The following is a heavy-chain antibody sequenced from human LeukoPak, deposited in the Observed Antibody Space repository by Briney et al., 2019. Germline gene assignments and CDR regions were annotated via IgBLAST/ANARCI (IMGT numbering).Heavy chain of an antibody. CDR2: ISAYNGNT. Sequence: WMGWISAYNGNTNYAQKLQGRVTMTTATSTSTAYMELRSLRSDDTAVYYCSLGYCSGGSCYYDYWGQGTLVTVSS. CDR3: SLGYCSGGSCYYDY. V-gene: IGHV1-18*01. D-gene: IGHD2-15*01. J-gene: IGHJ4*02.